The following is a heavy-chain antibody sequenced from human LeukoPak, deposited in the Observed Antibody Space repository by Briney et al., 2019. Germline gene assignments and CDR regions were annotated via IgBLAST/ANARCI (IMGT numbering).Heavy chain of an antibody. Sequence: GGSLRLSCAASGFTFSSYAMHWVRQAPGKGLEWVSVIYSGGSTHYADSVKGRFTISRDNSKNTLYLQMNSLRAEDTAVYYYARDFDYWGQGTLVTVSS. J-gene: IGHJ4*02. CDR1: GFTFSSYA. CDR2: IYSGGST. CDR3: ARDFDY. V-gene: IGHV3-53*01.